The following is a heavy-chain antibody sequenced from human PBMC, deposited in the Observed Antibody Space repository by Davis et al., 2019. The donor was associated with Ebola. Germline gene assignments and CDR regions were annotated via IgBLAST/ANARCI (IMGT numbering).Heavy chain of an antibody. CDR2: INGDGSRT. V-gene: IGHV3-74*01. J-gene: IGHJ6*04. CDR3: AKDYTTSAHWGYYGMDV. D-gene: IGHD3-16*01. CDR1: GFTFSSYW. Sequence: PGGSLRLSCAASGFTFSSYWMHWVRQAPGKGLVWVSRINGDGSRTTYADSVKGRFTISRDNAKNSLYLQMNSLRVEDTAFYYCAKDYTTSAHWGYYGMDVWGKGTTVTVSS.